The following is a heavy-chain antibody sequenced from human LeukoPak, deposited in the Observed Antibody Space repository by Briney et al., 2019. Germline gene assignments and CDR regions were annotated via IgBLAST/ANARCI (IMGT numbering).Heavy chain of an antibody. CDR3: ANEDGGRAFDI. Sequence: PGGSLRLSCAASGFTLSTYNMKWVRQAPRKGLEWVSSISTSSSYIYYADSVKGRFTISRDNARNSLYLQMNSLRAEDTAVYYCANEDGGRAFDIWGQGTMVTVSS. CDR2: ISTSSSYI. V-gene: IGHV3-21*01. CDR1: GFTLSTYN. J-gene: IGHJ3*02. D-gene: IGHD3-16*01.